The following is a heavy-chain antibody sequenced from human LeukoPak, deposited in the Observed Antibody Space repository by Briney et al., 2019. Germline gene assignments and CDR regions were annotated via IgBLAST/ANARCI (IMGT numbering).Heavy chain of an antibody. CDR1: GFTFSSYW. D-gene: IGHD3-3*01. J-gene: IGHJ4*02. V-gene: IGHV3-7*01. Sequence: GGSLRLSCAASGFTFSSYWMSWVRQGPGKGLEWVATIKQDGSEKYYVDSVKGRFTISRDNAKNSLYLQMNSLRAEDTAVYYCARDRNTDFWSGYYTNYCDYWGQGTLVTVSS. CDR3: ARDRNTDFWSGYYTNYCDY. CDR2: IKQDGSEK.